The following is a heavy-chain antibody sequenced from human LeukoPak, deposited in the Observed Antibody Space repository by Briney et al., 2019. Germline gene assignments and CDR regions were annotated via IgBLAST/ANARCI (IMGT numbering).Heavy chain of an antibody. CDR3: AREGGPYRPLDY. CDR1: GGSITSTNY. Sequence: PSETLSLTCGVSGGSITSTNYWTWVRQPPGKGLEWIGEVNLQGSTNYNPSLMGRVALSVDMSANHIPLQLTSVPAADTAVYYCAREGGPYRPLDYSGQGTLVTVSS. J-gene: IGHJ4*02. V-gene: IGHV4-4*02. CDR2: VNLQGST.